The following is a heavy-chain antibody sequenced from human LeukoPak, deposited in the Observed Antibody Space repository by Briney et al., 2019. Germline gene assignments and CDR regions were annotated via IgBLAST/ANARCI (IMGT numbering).Heavy chain of an antibody. CDR1: GYTFTRYD. D-gene: IGHD2-15*01. CDR3: ARGRGGPPDYYYYGMDV. J-gene: IGHJ6*02. Sequence: GASVNVSCKASGYTFTRYDINWVRQATGQRLEGGGWMNPNSGNTGYAQKFQGRVTMTRNTSISTAYMELSSLRAEDTAVYYCARGRGGPPDYYYYGMDVWGQGTTVTVSS. V-gene: IGHV1-8*01. CDR2: MNPNSGNT.